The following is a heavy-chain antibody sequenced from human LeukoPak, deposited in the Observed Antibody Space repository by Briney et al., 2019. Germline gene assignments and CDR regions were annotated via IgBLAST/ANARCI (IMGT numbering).Heavy chain of an antibody. Sequence: GGSLRLSCAASGFTFSRYSMHWVRQAPGKGLEWVSVIYGGGSTFYADSVKGRSTISRDNSQNTMYLQMNGLRAEDTAVYYCATWPGAWYGEDYWGQGTLVTVSS. CDR3: ATWPGAWYGEDY. J-gene: IGHJ4*02. CDR2: IYGGGST. V-gene: IGHV3-53*01. D-gene: IGHD3-10*01. CDR1: GFTFSRYS.